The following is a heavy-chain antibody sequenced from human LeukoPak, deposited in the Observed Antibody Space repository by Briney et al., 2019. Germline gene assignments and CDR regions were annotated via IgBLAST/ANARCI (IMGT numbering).Heavy chain of an antibody. Sequence: ASVKVSCRTSGYTLSNYYMHWVRQAPGQGPEWMGWINPKSGGTDYAQRFQGRVTMTRDTSISTAYMELSGLRSDDTAVYYCARDGVYSTNFDAFDIWGQGTMVTVSS. V-gene: IGHV1-2*02. CDR3: ARDGVYSTNFDAFDI. CDR1: GYTLSNYY. J-gene: IGHJ3*02. D-gene: IGHD6-13*01. CDR2: INPKSGGT.